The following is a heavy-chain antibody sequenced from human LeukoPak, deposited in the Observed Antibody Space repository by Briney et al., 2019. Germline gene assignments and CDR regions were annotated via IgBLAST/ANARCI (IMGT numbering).Heavy chain of an antibody. CDR1: GYSISIDYY. J-gene: IGHJ4*02. Sequence: SETLSLTCAVSGYSISIDYYWGWIRQPPGKGLEWIGSIYHSGTTYYSPSLKSRVTISVDTSKNQFSLKLSSVTAADTAFYYCARGVGGSRWYVDYWGQGTLVIVSS. V-gene: IGHV4-38-2*01. CDR2: IYHSGTT. CDR3: ARGVGGSRWYVDY. D-gene: IGHD6-13*01.